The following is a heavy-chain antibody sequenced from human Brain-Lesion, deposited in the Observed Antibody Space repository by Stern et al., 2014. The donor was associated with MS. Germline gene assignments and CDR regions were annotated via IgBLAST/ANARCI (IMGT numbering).Heavy chain of an antibody. D-gene: IGHD1-14*01. CDR1: GGSISSSNW. J-gene: IGHJ3*02. Sequence: VQLVESGPGLVKPSGTLSLTCAVSGGSISSSNWGRWVRQSPGKGLEWIGEIYHSGGKNYSPSFESRVIISVDKSKNQFSLKLSYVTAADTDVYYCARELPDLNAFDIWGQGTMVTVSS. CDR3: ARELPDLNAFDI. V-gene: IGHV4-4*02. CDR2: IYHSGGK.